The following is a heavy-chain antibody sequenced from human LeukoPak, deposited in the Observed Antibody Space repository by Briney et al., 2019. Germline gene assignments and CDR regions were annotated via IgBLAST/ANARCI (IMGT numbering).Heavy chain of an antibody. D-gene: IGHD3-3*01. CDR1: GGTFSSYA. J-gene: IGHJ1*01. CDR3: AIQKGTIFGDVSPLSKHFHH. V-gene: IGHV1-69*04. Sequence: GASVKVSCKASGGTFSSYAISWVRQAPGQGLEWMGRIIPILGTANYAQKFQGRVTITADKSTSTAYMELSSLRSEDTAVYYCAIQKGTIFGDVSPLSKHFHHWGQGTLLTVSS. CDR2: IIPILGTA.